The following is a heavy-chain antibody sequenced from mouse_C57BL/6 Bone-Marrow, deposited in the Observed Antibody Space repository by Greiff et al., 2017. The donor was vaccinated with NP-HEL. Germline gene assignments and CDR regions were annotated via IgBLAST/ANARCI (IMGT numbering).Heavy chain of an antibody. CDR1: GYTFTSYW. J-gene: IGHJ1*03. CDR3: AIPLWHLPGYFDV. CDR2: IHPSDSDT. D-gene: IGHD2-1*01. Sequence: QVQLKQPGAELVKPGASVKVSCKASGYTFTSYWMHWVKQRPGQGLEWIGRIHPSDSDTNYNQKFKGKATLTVDKSSSTAYMQLSSLTSEDSAVYYCAIPLWHLPGYFDVWGTGTTVTVSS. V-gene: IGHV1-74*01.